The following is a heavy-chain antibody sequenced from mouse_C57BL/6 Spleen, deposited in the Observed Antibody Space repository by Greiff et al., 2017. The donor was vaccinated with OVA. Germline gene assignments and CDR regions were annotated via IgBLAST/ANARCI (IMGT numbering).Heavy chain of an antibody. CDR2: IWTGGGT. D-gene: IGHD2-2*01. V-gene: IGHV2-9-1*01. J-gene: IGHJ1*03. CDR3: ARYYGYDGDWYFDV. Sequence: VQLVESGPGLVAPSQSLSITCTVSGFSLTSYAISWVRQPPGKGLEWLGVIWTGGGTNYNSALKSRLSISKDNSKSQVFLKMNSLQTDDTARYYCARYYGYDGDWYFDVWGTGTTVTVSS. CDR1: GFSLTSYA.